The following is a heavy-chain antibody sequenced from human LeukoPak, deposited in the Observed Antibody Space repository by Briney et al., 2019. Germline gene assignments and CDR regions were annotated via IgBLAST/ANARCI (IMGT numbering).Heavy chain of an antibody. CDR3: ATDRGWRTSGYYLYYFEY. CDR2: IKNDGSEI. Sequence: PGGSLGPSCAASGFVFRNYFMSWVRQAPGKGLEWVASIKNDGSEIYYVDSVRGRYTISRDNTKNSLYLQMSSLRAEDTAVYYCATDRGWRTSGYYLYYFEYWGQGTLVTVSS. J-gene: IGHJ4*02. V-gene: IGHV3-7*01. CDR1: GFVFRNYF. D-gene: IGHD3-3*01.